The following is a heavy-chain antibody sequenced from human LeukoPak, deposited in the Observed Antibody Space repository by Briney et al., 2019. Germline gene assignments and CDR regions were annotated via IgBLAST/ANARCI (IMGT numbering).Heavy chain of an antibody. V-gene: IGHV3-11*01. CDR3: ARDKSPTLGYCSGGSCYWDY. Sequence: GGSLRLSCAASGFTFSDYYMSWIRQAPGKGLEWVSYISSSGSTIYYADSVKGRFTISRDNAKNSLYLQMNSLRAEDTAVYYCARDKSPTLGYCSGGSCYWDYWGQGTLVTVSS. D-gene: IGHD2-15*01. J-gene: IGHJ4*02. CDR2: ISSSGSTI. CDR1: GFTFSDYY.